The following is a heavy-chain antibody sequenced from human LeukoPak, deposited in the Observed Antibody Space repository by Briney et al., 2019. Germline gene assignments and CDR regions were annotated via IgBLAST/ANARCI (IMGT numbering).Heavy chain of an antibody. CDR3: ARSGYDSSGYLDY. D-gene: IGHD3-22*01. Sequence: SETLSLTCTVSGYSISSGYYWGWIRQPPGKGLEWIGSIYHSGSTYYNPSLKSRVTISVDTSKNQFSLKLSSVTAADTAVYYCARSGYDSSGYLDYWGQGTLVTVSS. CDR1: GYSISSGYY. CDR2: IYHSGST. J-gene: IGHJ4*02. V-gene: IGHV4-38-2*02.